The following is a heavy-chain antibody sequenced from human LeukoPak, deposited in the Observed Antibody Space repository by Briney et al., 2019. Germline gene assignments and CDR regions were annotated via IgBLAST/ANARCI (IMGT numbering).Heavy chain of an antibody. CDR1: GGSISSYY. V-gene: IGHV4-59*01. Sequence: PSETLSLTCTVSGGSISSYYWSWIRQPPGKGLEWIGYIYYSGSTNYNPSLKSRVTISVDTSKNQFSLKLSSVTAADTAVYYCAGGAPCSGGSCYSDWFDPWGQGTLVTVSS. D-gene: IGHD2-15*01. CDR3: AGGAPCSGGSCYSDWFDP. J-gene: IGHJ5*02. CDR2: IYYSGST.